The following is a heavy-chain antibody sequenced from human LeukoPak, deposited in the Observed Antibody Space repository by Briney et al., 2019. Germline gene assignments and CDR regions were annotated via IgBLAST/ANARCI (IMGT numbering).Heavy chain of an antibody. CDR3: ARAPPDYGDYD. Sequence: SETLSLTCTVSGGSISSYYWSWIRQPPGKGLEWIGYIYYSGSTNYNPSLKSRVTISVDTSKNQFSLKLSSVTAADTAVYYCARAPPDYGDYDWGQGTLVTVSS. CDR2: IYYSGST. J-gene: IGHJ4*02. V-gene: IGHV4-59*01. D-gene: IGHD4-17*01. CDR1: GGSISSYY.